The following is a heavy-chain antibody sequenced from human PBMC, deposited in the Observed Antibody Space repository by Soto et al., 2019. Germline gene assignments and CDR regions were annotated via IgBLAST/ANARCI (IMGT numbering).Heavy chain of an antibody. CDR3: ARQVVLSDGMDV. V-gene: IGHV5-10-1*01. D-gene: IGHD3-16*01. CDR1: GHSFTSYW. CDR2: IDPSDSYT. J-gene: IGHJ6*02. Sequence: PGESLKISCKGSGHSFTSYWISWVRQMPGKGLEWMGRIDPSDSYTNYSPSFQGHVTISADKSISTAYLQWSSLKASDTAMYYCARQVVLSDGMDVWGQGTTVTVSS.